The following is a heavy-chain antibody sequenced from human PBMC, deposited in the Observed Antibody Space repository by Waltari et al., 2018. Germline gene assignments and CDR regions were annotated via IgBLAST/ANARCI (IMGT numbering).Heavy chain of an antibody. D-gene: IGHD4-4*01. CDR1: GFTFPSYA. V-gene: IGHV1-3*01. CDR2: INAGNGNT. J-gene: IGHJ4*02. Sequence: VQLVQSGAEVKKPGASVKVSCKASGFTFPSYAMHWVRQAPGQRLEWMGWINAGNGNTKYSQKFQGRVTITRDTSASTAYMELSSLRSKDTAVHYCARGDYSNYELDYWGQGTLVTVSS. CDR3: ARGDYSNYELDY.